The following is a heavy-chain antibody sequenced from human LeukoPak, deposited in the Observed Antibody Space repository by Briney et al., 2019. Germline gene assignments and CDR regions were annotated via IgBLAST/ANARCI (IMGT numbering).Heavy chain of an antibody. D-gene: IGHD1-26*01. CDR1: GYALTELS. V-gene: IGHV1-24*01. Sequence: GASVKVSCKVSGYALTELSMHWVRQAPGKGLEWMGGFDPEDGETIYAQKFQGRVTMTEDTSTDTAYMELSSLRSEDTAVYYCATEVPIGSYYPPVYWGQGTLVTVSS. J-gene: IGHJ4*02. CDR3: ATEVPIGSYYPPVY. CDR2: FDPEDGET.